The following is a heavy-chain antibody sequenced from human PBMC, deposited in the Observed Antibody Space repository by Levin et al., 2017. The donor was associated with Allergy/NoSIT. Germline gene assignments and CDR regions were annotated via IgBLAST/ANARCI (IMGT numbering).Heavy chain of an antibody. CDR1: GYTFTDYY. V-gene: IGHV1-2*06. Sequence: KISCKASGYTFTDYYMHCVRQAPGQGLEWMGRINPNTGGSIFAQKFQGRATVTRDTSSTSGYMVLTGLRSDDTAVYYCARGPLGWNPVDYWGQGTLVTVSS. CDR3: ARGPLGWNPVDY. CDR2: INPNTGGS. D-gene: IGHD1-1*01. J-gene: IGHJ4*02.